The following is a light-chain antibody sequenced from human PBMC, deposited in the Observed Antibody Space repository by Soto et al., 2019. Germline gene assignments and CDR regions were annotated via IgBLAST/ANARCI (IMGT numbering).Light chain of an antibody. CDR2: AVT. Sequence: QSALTQPASVSGSPGQSITISCTGTSSDVGTYNLVSWYQQHPGKAPKLMIYAVTKRPSGVSNRFSGSKSGNTASLTISGLQAEDEADYYCCSYAGSGTSVVFGGGTKVTVL. V-gene: IGLV2-23*02. J-gene: IGLJ2*01. CDR1: SSDVGTYNL. CDR3: CSYAGSGTSVV.